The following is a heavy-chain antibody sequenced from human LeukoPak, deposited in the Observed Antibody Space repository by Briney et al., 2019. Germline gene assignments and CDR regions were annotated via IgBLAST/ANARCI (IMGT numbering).Heavy chain of an antibody. CDR3: ARVKLKFVYYDSSGYLDY. V-gene: IGHV4-39*01. D-gene: IGHD3-22*01. J-gene: IGHJ4*02. CDR2: IYYSGST. Sequence: SETLSLTCTVSGGSISSSSYYWGWIRQPPGKGLEWIGGIYYSGSTYYNPSLKSRVTISVDTSKNQFSLKLSSVTAADTAVYYCARVKLKFVYYDSSGYLDYWGQGTLVTVSS. CDR1: GGSISSSSYY.